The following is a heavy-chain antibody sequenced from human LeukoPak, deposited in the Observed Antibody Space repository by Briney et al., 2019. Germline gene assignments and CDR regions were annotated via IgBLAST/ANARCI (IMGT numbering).Heavy chain of an antibody. CDR3: ARAGSSGYYPDY. Sequence: GGSLRLSCAASGFTFSSYSMNWVRQAPGKGLEWVSSISSSSSYIYYADSVKGRFTISRDNAKNSLYLQMNSLGAEDTAVYYCARAGSSGYYPDYWGQGTLVTVSS. V-gene: IGHV3-21*01. CDR2: ISSSSSYI. D-gene: IGHD3-22*01. J-gene: IGHJ4*02. CDR1: GFTFSSYS.